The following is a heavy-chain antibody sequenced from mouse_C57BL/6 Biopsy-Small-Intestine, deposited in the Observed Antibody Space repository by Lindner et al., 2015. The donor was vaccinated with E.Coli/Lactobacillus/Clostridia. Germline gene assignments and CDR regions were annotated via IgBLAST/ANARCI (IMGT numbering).Heavy chain of an antibody. CDR3: TRRGDYDGHNSYYYALDY. D-gene: IGHD2-4*01. J-gene: IGHJ4*01. Sequence: VQLQESGAELAKPGASVKLSCKASGYTFTDYWMHWVKQRPGQGLEWIGYINPISDNTKYNQKFKDTATLTADKSSNIAYMQLSSLTYEDSAVYFCTRRGDYDGHNSYYYALDYWGQGTSVTVSS. CDR2: INPISDNT. V-gene: IGHV1-7*01. CDR1: GYTFTDYW.